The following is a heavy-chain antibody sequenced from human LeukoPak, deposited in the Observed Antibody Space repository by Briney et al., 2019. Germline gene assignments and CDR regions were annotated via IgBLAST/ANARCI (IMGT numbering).Heavy chain of an antibody. CDR1: GFTFSDHY. CDR3: ARGRPSEEYYFDY. V-gene: IGHV3-72*01. CDR2: SRNEANSYTT. Sequence: GGSLRLSCAASGFTFSDHYMDWVRQAPGKGLEWVGRSRNEANSYTTEYAASVKGRFTISRDDSKNSLYLQMNSLKTEDTAVYYCARGRPSEEYYFDYWGQGTLVTVSS. J-gene: IGHJ4*02. D-gene: IGHD1-14*01.